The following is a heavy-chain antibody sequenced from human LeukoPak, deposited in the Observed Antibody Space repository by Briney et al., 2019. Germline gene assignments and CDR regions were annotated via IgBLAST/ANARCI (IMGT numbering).Heavy chain of an antibody. D-gene: IGHD5-24*01. J-gene: IGHJ5*02. V-gene: IGHV3-7*05. CDR2: IKQDGSEK. CDR1: GFTFSNYW. Sequence: GGSLRLSCAASGFTFSNYWMIWVRQAPGKGLEWVGNIKQDGSEKRYADSVRGRFSISRDNAQTSLYLQMNSLRAEDTAVYYCARASDPWLQLAWGQGTLVTVSS. CDR3: ARASDPWLQLA.